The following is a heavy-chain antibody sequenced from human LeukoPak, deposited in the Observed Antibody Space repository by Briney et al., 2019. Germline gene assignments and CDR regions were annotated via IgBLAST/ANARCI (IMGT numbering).Heavy chain of an antibody. CDR3: AKSGGGFDI. Sequence: GGSLRLSCAASGFIFSSYVMSWVRQAPGKELEWVSAISGSGGTTYYADSVKGRFTISRDNSKNTLYLQMNSLRAEDTAVYYCAKSGGGFDIWGRGTMVTVSS. CDR1: GFIFSSYV. J-gene: IGHJ3*02. D-gene: IGHD1-26*01. V-gene: IGHV3-23*01. CDR2: ISGSGGTT.